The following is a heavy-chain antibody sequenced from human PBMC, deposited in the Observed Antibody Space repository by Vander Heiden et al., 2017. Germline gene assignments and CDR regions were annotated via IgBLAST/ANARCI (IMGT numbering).Heavy chain of an antibody. CDR1: GFTFSSYG. CDR2: IWYDGSNK. CDR3: ARVEMEQWLRVYYYYGMDV. V-gene: IGHV3-33*01. J-gene: IGHJ6*02. D-gene: IGHD6-19*01. Sequence: QVQLVESGGGVVQPGRSLRLSCAASGFTFSSYGMHWVRQAPGKGLEWVAVIWYDGSNKYYADSVKGRFTISRDNSKNTLYLQMNSLRAEDTAVYYCARVEMEQWLRVYYYYGMDVWGQGTTVTVSS.